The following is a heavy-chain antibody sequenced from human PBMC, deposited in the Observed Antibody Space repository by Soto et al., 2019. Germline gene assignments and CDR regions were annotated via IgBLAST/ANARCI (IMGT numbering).Heavy chain of an antibody. CDR1: GHSFTSYW. J-gene: IGHJ6*03. V-gene: IGHV5-51*01. CDR2: IYPGDSDT. CDR3: ARVEWDDFWSGAQGYYYYYMDV. D-gene: IGHD3-3*01. Sequence: GESLKISCKGSGHSFTSYWIGWVRQMPGKGLEWMGIIYPGDSDTRYSPSFQGQVTISADKSISTAYLQWSSLKASDTAMYYCARVEWDDFWSGAQGYYYYYMDVWGKGTTVIVSS.